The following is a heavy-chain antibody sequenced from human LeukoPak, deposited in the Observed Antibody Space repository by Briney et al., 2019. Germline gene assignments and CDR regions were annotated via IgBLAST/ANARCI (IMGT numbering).Heavy chain of an antibody. CDR3: ARLQTYSGYEDFDH. CDR2: VNQSGSA. CDR1: GASLGDFY. J-gene: IGHJ4*02. Sequence: SETLSLTCAVYGASLGDFYWSWIRQAPGKGLEWIGEVNQSGSANYRPSLETRVTISVDTSKNQFSLKLTSVTAADTAVYYCARLQTYSGYEDFDHWGQGTLVTVSS. D-gene: IGHD5-12*01. V-gene: IGHV4-34*01.